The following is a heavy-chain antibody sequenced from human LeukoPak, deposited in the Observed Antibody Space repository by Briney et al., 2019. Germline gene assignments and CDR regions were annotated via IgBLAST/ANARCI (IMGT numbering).Heavy chain of an antibody. J-gene: IGHJ4*02. V-gene: IGHV4-31*03. Sequence: SQTLSLTCTVSGGSISDAAYYWSWIRQHPGEGLKWIGYIYYSGSTSYNPSLKSRVTISVDTSKNQFSLKLTSVTAADTAVYYCARDEPTVTTGPPVGSWGQGTLITVSS. CDR3: ARDEPTVTTGPPVGS. D-gene: IGHD4-17*01. CDR2: IYYSGST. CDR1: GGSISDAAYY.